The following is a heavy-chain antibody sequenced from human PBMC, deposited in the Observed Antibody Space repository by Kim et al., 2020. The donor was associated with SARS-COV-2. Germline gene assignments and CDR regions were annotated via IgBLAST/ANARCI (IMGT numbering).Heavy chain of an antibody. D-gene: IGHD3-3*01. Sequence: GGSLRLSCVASGFTFKNFGLHWVRQAPGKGLEGVAVISYDGTSRYNVDSLKGRFTISRDNSKNTLYLQMNSVTPEDTAMYFCAKIPSMDFWSCYGSDPLVLWGPGTMVTVSS. CDR3: AKIPSMDFWSCYGSDPLVL. CDR2: ISYDGTSR. CDR1: GFTFKNFG. J-gene: IGHJ3*01. V-gene: IGHV3-30*18.